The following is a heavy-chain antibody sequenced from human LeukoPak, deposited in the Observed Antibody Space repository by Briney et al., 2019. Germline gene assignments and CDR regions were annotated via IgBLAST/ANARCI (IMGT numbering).Heavy chain of an antibody. CDR1: GVSFGDYA. V-gene: IGHV3-49*04. CDR3: SRDLIAVAENYYYYAMDV. CDR2: IKSKTFGGTT. J-gene: IGHJ6*02. Sequence: SLSLSCTGSGVSFGDYAMSWVRQTPGKGLEWVGFIKSKTFGGTTEYAACRKGRFPLSRDDSTSIAYLQMTSLKTEDTAVYYCSRDLIAVAENYYYYAMDVWGQGTTVTVSS. D-gene: IGHD6-19*01.